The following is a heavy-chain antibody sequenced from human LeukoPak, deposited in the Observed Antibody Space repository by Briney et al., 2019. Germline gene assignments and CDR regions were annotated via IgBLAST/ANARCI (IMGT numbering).Heavy chain of an antibody. CDR1: GFTFSSYA. CDR3: AKSNGIVVVVAATSFAFDY. CDR2: ISGSGGST. V-gene: IGHV3-23*01. J-gene: IGHJ4*02. Sequence: GGSLRLSCAASGFTFSSYAMSWVRQAPGKGLEWVSAISGSGGSTYYADSVEGRFTISRDDSKNTLYLQMNSLRAEDTAVYYCAKSNGIVVVVAATSFAFDYWGQGTLVTVSS. D-gene: IGHD2-15*01.